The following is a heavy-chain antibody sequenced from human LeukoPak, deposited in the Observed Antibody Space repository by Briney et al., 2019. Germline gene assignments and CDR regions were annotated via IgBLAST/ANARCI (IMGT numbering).Heavy chain of an antibody. CDR2: INSDGSST. Sequence: GVSLRLSCAASGFTFSSYWMHWVRQAPGKGLVWVSRINSDGSSTSYADSVKGRFTISRDNAKNTLYLQMNSLRAEDTAVYYCARGQGIYYGSQRAEYFQHWGQGTLVTVSS. J-gene: IGHJ1*01. CDR3: ARGQGIYYGSQRAEYFQH. CDR1: GFTFSSYW. D-gene: IGHD3-10*01. V-gene: IGHV3-74*01.